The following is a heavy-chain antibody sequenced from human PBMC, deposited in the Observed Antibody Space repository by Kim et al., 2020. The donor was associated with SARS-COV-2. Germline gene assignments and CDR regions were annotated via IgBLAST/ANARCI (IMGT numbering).Heavy chain of an antibody. CDR2: ISSSSSYI. Sequence: GGSLRLSCAASGFTFSSYSMNWVRQAPGKGLEWVSSISSSSSYICYADSVKGRFTISRDNAKNSLYLQMNSLRAEDTAVYYCARGLLRRDLIAAANYYYYYGMDVWGQGTTVTVSS. J-gene: IGHJ6*02. CDR1: GFTFSSYS. V-gene: IGHV3-21*01. D-gene: IGHD6-13*01. CDR3: ARGLLRRDLIAAANYYYYYGMDV.